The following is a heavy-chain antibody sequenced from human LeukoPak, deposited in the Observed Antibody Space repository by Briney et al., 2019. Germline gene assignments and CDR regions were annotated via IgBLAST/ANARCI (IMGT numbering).Heavy chain of an antibody. V-gene: IGHV4-61*01. CDR3: ARVRQNYDFWSGYYSAYGMDV. Sequence: SETLSLTSTVSGGSVSSGSYYWSWIRQPPGKGLEWIGYIYYSGSTNYNPSLKSRVTISVDTSKNQFSLKLSSVTAADTAVYYCARVRQNYDFWSGYYSAYGMDVWGQGTTVTVSS. J-gene: IGHJ6*02. CDR2: IYYSGST. CDR1: GGSVSSGSYY. D-gene: IGHD3-3*01.